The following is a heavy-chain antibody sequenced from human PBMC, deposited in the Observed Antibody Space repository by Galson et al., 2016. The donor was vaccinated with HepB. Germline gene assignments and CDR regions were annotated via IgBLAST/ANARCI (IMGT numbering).Heavy chain of an antibody. V-gene: IGHV3-15*01. D-gene: IGHD2-15*01. Sequence: SLRLSCAASGFTFSYAWMSWVRQAPGKGLEWVGRIRSKTDGGTTEYAAPVTGRSTISRDDSENMLYLQMNSLKTEDTAVYYCTTEQLGFCSGGSCYLGYWGQGTLVTVSS. CDR3: TTEQLGFCSGGSCYLGY. J-gene: IGHJ4*02. CDR2: IRSKTDGGTT. CDR1: GFTFSYAW.